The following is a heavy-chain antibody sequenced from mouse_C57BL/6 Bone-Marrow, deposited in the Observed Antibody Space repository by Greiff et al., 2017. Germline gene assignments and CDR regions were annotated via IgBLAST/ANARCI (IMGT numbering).Heavy chain of an antibody. D-gene: IGHD3-1*01. CDR2: INPGSGGT. CDR1: GYAFTNYL. V-gene: IGHV1-54*01. Sequence: QVQLQQSGAELVRPGTSVKVSCKASGYAFTNYLIEWVKQRPGQGLEWIGVINPGSGGTNYNEKFKGKATLTEDKSSSTAYMQLSSLTSEDSAVYYCARGGAYDNWDRGTAITVSS. CDR3: ARGGAYDN. J-gene: IGHJ2*01.